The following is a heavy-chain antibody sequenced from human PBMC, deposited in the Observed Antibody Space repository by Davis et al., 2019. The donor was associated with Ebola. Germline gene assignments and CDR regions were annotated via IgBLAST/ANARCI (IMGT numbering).Heavy chain of an antibody. CDR1: GYTFTGYY. CDR2: INPNSGGT. Sequence: AASVKVSCKASGYTFTGYYMHWVRQVPGQGLEWMGWINPNSGGTNYAQKLQGRVTMTTDTSTSTAYMELRSLRSDDTAVYYCARGHFSAYCGGDCYSAFDIWGQGTMITVSS. CDR3: ARGHFSAYCGGDCYSAFDI. D-gene: IGHD2-21*01. J-gene: IGHJ3*02. V-gene: IGHV1-2*02.